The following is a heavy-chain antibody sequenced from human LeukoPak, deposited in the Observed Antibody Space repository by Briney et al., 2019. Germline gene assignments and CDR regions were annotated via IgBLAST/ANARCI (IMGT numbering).Heavy chain of an antibody. CDR1: GGSISSGDYY. D-gene: IGHD2-2*01. J-gene: IGHJ6*04. Sequence: SQTLSLTCTVSGGSISSGDYYWSWIRQPPGKGLEWIGYIDYSGSTYYNPSLKSGVTISVDTSKNQFSLKLSSVTAADTAVYYCDRAKYQLLSSYYGMDVWGKGTTVTVSS. V-gene: IGHV4-30-4*01. CDR2: IDYSGST. CDR3: DRAKYQLLSSYYGMDV.